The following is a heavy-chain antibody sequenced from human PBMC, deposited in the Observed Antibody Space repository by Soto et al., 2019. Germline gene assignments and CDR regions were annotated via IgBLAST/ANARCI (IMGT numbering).Heavy chain of an antibody. CDR3: ATDSISMIVVVTQYYQYGMDV. CDR2: ISGDNGNT. CDR1: GYTFTTYG. D-gene: IGHD3-22*01. V-gene: IGHV1-18*01. Sequence: ASVKVSCKASGYTFTTYGLSWVRQAPGQGLEWMGWISGDNGNTNYAQKFQGRVTMTTDTSTSTAYMELRSLRSDDTAVYYCATDSISMIVVVTQYYQYGMDVWG. J-gene: IGHJ6*02.